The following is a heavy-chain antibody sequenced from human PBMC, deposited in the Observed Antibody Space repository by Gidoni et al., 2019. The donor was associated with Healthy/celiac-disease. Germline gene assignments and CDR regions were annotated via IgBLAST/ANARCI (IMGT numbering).Heavy chain of an antibody. Sequence: EVQLVESGGGLVQPGGSLRLSCAASGFTFSSYSMNWVRQAPGKGLGWVSYISSSSSTIYYADSVKGRFTISRDNAKNSLYLQMNSLRAEDTAVYYCARVVFVSRGGDVWGKGTTVTVSS. V-gene: IGHV3-48*01. CDR2: ISSSSSTI. CDR3: ARVVFVSRGGDV. J-gene: IGHJ6*04. D-gene: IGHD3-10*01. CDR1: GFTFSSYS.